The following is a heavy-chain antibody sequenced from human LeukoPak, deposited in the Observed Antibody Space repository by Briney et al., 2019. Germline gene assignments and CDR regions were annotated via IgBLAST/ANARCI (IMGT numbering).Heavy chain of an antibody. CDR1: GGTFSSYA. CDR3: ARTYYYDSSGYDYGAFDI. Sequence: GSSVKVSCKASGGTFSSYAISWVRQAPGQGLEWMGGIIPIFGTANYAQKFQGRVTITTDESTSTAYMELSSLRSEDTAVYYCARTYYYDSSGYDYGAFDIWGQGTMVTVSS. V-gene: IGHV1-69*05. J-gene: IGHJ3*02. D-gene: IGHD3-22*01. CDR2: IIPIFGTA.